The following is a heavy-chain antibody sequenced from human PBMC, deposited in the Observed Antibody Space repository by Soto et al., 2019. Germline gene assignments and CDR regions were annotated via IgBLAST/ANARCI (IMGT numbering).Heavy chain of an antibody. CDR2: IYYSGST. J-gene: IGHJ6*02. CDR3: MEGSSPFSGMDV. D-gene: IGHD6-13*01. Sequence: SETLSLTCTVSGGSISSSSYYWGWIRQPPGKGLEWIGSIYYSGSTYYNPSLKSRVTISVDTSKNQFSLKLSSVTAADTAVYYCMEGSSPFSGMDVWGQGTTVTVSS. CDR1: GGSISSSSYY. V-gene: IGHV4-39*01.